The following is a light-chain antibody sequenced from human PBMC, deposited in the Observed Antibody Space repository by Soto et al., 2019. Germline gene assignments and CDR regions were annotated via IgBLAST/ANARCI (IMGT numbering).Light chain of an antibody. CDR2: GAF. V-gene: IGKV3-20*01. CDR1: QSVSSSY. J-gene: IGKJ4*01. CDR3: QQYVTSPRLT. Sequence: EIVLTQSPGTLSLSPGERATLSSRASQSVSSSYLAWYQQRPGQAPRLLIYGAFRRATGIPDRFSGSGSGTDFTLTISRLEPEDFAFYYCQQYVTSPRLTFGGGTKVDIK.